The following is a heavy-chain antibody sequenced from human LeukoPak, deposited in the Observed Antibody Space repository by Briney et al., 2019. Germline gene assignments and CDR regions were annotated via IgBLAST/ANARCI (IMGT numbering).Heavy chain of an antibody. CDR2: IYYSGIT. D-gene: IGHD2-21*02. Sequence: SETLSLTCTVSGGSISSYYWSCSRQPPGKGLEWIGYIYYSGITHYYPSLKSRVTISLDTSKNQFSLKLTAVTAADTAVYYCARNSAVVTSRSWFDPWGQGTLVTVSS. CDR1: GGSISSYY. J-gene: IGHJ5*02. CDR3: ARNSAVVTSRSWFDP. V-gene: IGHV4-59*08.